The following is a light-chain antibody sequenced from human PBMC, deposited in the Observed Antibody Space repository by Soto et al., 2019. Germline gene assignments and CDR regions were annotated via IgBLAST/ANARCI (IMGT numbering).Light chain of an antibody. CDR1: QTISVS. CDR2: DAS. CDR3: QQYDKYST. J-gene: IGKJ1*01. Sequence: IQMTQSPSTLSASVGDTVTITCRASQTISVSLAWYRQKPGKAPNLLIYDASTLQEGVPSRFSGSGSGTEFTLTVTRLQPDDLATYFRQQYDKYSTFGHGTKVDVK. V-gene: IGKV1-5*01.